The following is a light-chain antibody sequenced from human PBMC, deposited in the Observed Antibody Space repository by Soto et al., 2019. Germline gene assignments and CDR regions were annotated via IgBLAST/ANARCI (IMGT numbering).Light chain of an antibody. CDR2: DVS. V-gene: IGKV3-15*01. CDR1: QGVTTN. CDR3: QHFKSFPIT. Sequence: EIVMTQSPASLSVSPWERVTLSCMAGQGVTTNFAWYQQKSGQSPRLLIYDVSTRATGVPARFSGTGSETDFTLTISGLQSEDFATYYCQHFKSFPITFGQGTRLEIK. J-gene: IGKJ5*01.